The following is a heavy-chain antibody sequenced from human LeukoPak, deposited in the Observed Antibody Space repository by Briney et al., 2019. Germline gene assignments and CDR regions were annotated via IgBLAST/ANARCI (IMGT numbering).Heavy chain of an antibody. Sequence: ASVKVSCKASGYTFSDHYMHWVRQAPGQGHEWMGWINPNSGGTKYAQKFQGRVTLTRDTSISTFYMELNRLRSDDMAVYYCARRSDDYDSSAYYHWGQGTLVTVSS. CDR1: GYTFSDHY. J-gene: IGHJ4*02. D-gene: IGHD3-22*01. V-gene: IGHV1-2*02. CDR3: ARRSDDYDSSAYYH. CDR2: INPNSGGT.